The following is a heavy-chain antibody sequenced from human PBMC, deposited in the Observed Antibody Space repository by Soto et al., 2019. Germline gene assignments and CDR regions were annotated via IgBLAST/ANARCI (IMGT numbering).Heavy chain of an antibody. V-gene: IGHV3-7*03. J-gene: IGHJ4*02. Sequence: PGGSLRLSCAASGFTLSSHWMSWVRQAPGKGLEWVANINQDGSEKYYVDSVKGRLTISRDNSKNTLYLQMNSLRAEDTAVYYCASVNHVLRFLEWFGSYFDYWGQGTLVTVSS. D-gene: IGHD3-3*01. CDR1: GFTLSSHW. CDR3: ASVNHVLRFLEWFGSYFDY. CDR2: INQDGSEK.